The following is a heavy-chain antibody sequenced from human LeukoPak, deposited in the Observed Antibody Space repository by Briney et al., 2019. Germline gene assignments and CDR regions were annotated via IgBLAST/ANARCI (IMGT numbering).Heavy chain of an antibody. J-gene: IGHJ6*02. V-gene: IGHV1-2*04. CDR3: ARSILPTCSSTSCPPYYYYYGMDV. CDR2: INPNSGGT. Sequence: ASVKVSCKASGYTFTGYYMHWVRQAPGQGLEWMGWINPNSGGTNYAQKFQGWVTMTRDTSISTAYMKLSRLRSDDTAVYYCARSILPTCSSTSCPPYYYYYGMDVWGQGTTVTVSS. D-gene: IGHD2-2*01. CDR1: GYTFTGYY.